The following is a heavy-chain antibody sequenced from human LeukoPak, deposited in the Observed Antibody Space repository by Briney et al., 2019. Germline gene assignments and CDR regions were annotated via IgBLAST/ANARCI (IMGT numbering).Heavy chain of an antibody. CDR1: GYTFTVDY. D-gene: IGHD3-22*01. CDR3: AKTYYYDSSGYYAHNWFDP. Sequence: ASLKVSCKASGYTFTVDYMHWVREAPGQGLEWMGWINPNSGGTNYAQKFQGRVTMTRDTSISTAYMELSRLRSDDTAVYHCAKTYYYDSSGYYAHNWFDPWGQGTLVTVSS. V-gene: IGHV1-2*02. CDR2: INPNSGGT. J-gene: IGHJ5*02.